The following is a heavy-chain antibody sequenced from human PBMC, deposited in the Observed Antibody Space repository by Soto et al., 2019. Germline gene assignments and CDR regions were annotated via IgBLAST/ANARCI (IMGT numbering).Heavy chain of an antibody. Sequence: SVKVSSKASRVTLDSFSMRSAHQANEQRLEWVGWINAGNGNTKYSQKFQGRVTITRDTSASTAYMEMSSLRSEDTAVYYCASSLFYDILSGYYRAPAPDYWGEGTLVTVSS. CDR1: RVTLDSFS. CDR3: ASSLFYDILSGYYRAPAPDY. V-gene: IGHV1-3*01. D-gene: IGHD3-9*01. J-gene: IGHJ4*02. CDR2: INAGNGNT.